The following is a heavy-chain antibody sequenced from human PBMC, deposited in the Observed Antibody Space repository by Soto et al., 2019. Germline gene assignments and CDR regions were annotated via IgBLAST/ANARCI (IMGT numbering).Heavy chain of an antibody. D-gene: IGHD4-17*01. V-gene: IGHV3-48*01. CDR2: ISSSSSTI. J-gene: IGHJ6*03. CDR1: GFTFSSYS. CDR3: AREEEPGYGDNSYYYYYYYMDV. Sequence: PGGSLRLSCAASGFTFSSYSMNWVRQAPGKGLEWVSYISSSSSTIYYADSVKGRFTISRDNAKNSLYLQMNSLRAEDTAVYYCAREEEPGYGDNSYYYYYYYMDVWGKGTTVTVSS.